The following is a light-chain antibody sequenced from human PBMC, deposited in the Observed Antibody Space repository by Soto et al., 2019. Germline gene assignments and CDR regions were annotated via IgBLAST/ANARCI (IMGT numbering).Light chain of an antibody. V-gene: IGKV3-15*01. J-gene: IGKJ5*01. CDR3: QQYTNWPPIT. CDR1: QSVSSN. Sequence: GMSLSPATLSVYQGERATLSCRASQSVSSNLAWFQQKPGQAPRLLIYGAATRATGVPARFSGSGSGADFTLTISCLQSEDFAVYYCQQYTNWPPITFGQGTRLEIK. CDR2: GAA.